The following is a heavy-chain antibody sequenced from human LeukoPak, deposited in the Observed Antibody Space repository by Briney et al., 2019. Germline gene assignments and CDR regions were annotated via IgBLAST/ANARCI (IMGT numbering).Heavy chain of an antibody. CDR2: TYTSGST. Sequence: PSETLSLTCTVAGSSISSFYCSWIRQPAGKGLEWIGRTYTSGSTNYNPSLRSRVTMSVDTPPTQFSLKLRSVTATAPAAFYCAREPGGSSSWFWSSPIRWFDPWGQGTLVTVSS. D-gene: IGHD6-13*01. CDR3: AREPGGSSSWFWSSPIRWFDP. J-gene: IGHJ5*02. CDR1: GSSISSFY. V-gene: IGHV4-4*07.